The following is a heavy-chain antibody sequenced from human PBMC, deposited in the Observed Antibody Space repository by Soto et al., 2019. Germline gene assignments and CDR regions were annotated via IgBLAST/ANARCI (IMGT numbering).Heavy chain of an antibody. CDR2: IYYSGST. D-gene: IGHD3-3*01. J-gene: IGHJ5*02. V-gene: IGHV4-39*01. CDR3: ARHGPLRSGYYKNWFDT. Sequence: SETLSLTCTVSGGSISSCSYSWGWNRQPPGKGLEWIGYIYYSGSTYYNPSLKSRVTISVDTSKNQFSLKLSSVTAADTAVYYCARHGPLRSGYYKNWFDTWGQGTLVTVSS. CDR1: GGSISSCSYS.